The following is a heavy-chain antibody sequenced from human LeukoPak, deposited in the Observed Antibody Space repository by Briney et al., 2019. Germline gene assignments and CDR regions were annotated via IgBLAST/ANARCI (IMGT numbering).Heavy chain of an antibody. J-gene: IGHJ6*03. Sequence: SGGSLRLSCAASGFTFSNAWMSWVRQAPGKGLEWVGRIKSKTDGGTTDYAAPVKGRFTISRDNSKNTLYLQRNSLKTEDTAVYYCTTDCGGDCYTYYYYYYYMDVWGKGTTVTVSS. V-gene: IGHV3-15*01. CDR2: IKSKTDGGTT. CDR1: GFTFSNAW. CDR3: TTDCGGDCYTYYYYYYYMDV. D-gene: IGHD2-21*01.